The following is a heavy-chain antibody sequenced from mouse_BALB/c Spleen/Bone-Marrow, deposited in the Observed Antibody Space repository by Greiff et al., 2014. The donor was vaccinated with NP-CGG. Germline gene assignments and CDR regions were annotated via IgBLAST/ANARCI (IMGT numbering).Heavy chain of an antibody. V-gene: IGHV4-1*02. CDR1: GFDFSRYW. CDR3: ARPGSPLVDYWYFDV. D-gene: IGHD6-2*01. J-gene: IGHJ1*01. CDR2: INPDSSTI. Sequence: EVQLVESGGGLVQPGGSLKLSCAASGFDFSRYWMSWVRQAPGKGLEWIGEINPDSSTINYTPSLKDKFIISRDNAKNTLYLQMSKVRSEDTALYYCARPGSPLVDYWYFDVWGAGTTVTVSS.